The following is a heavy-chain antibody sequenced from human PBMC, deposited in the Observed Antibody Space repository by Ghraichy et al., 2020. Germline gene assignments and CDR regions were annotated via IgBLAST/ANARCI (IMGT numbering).Heavy chain of an antibody. CDR2: ISGDCART. D-gene: IGHD6-19*01. Sequence: GGSLRLSCAASGFTFDDYAMHWVRQAPGKGLEWVSLISGDCARTYYADSVKGRFTISRDSSRHSLYLQMNSLRSEDTALYYCVRASGWLMHYWGQGTLVTVSS. CDR1: GFTFDDYA. V-gene: IGHV3-43*02. CDR3: VRASGWLMHY. J-gene: IGHJ4*02.